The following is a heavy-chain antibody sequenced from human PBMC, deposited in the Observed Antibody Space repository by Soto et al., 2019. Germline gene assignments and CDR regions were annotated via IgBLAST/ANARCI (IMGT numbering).Heavy chain of an antibody. D-gene: IGHD3-9*01. CDR1: GGSISSSSYY. Sequence: PSETLSLTCTVSGGSISSSSYYWGWIRQPPGKGLEWIGSIYYSGSTYYNPSLKSRVTISVDTSKNQYSLKLSSVTASDTAVYYFARQGYYDILTGTSIPYYFDYWGQGTLVTVSS. CDR3: ARQGYYDILTGTSIPYYFDY. CDR2: IYYSGST. J-gene: IGHJ4*02. V-gene: IGHV4-39*01.